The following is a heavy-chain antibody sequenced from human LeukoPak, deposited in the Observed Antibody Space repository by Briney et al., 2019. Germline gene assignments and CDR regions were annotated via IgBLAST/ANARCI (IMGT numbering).Heavy chain of an antibody. Sequence: SETLSLTCTVSGGSISNYYWSWIRQSPRKGLEWIGYIYFSGSTDYNPSLKSRVIISIDTSKNQFSLRLSSVTAADTAVYYCARENDRYGRIDYWGQGTLVTVSS. J-gene: IGHJ4*02. V-gene: IGHV4-59*01. CDR2: IYFSGST. D-gene: IGHD5-18*01. CDR1: GGSISNYY. CDR3: ARENDRYGRIDY.